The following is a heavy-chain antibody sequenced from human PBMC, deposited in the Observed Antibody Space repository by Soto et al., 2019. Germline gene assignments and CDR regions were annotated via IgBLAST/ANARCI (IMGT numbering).Heavy chain of an antibody. CDR1: GCSISSYY. J-gene: IGHJ4*02. D-gene: IGHD3-3*01. Sequence: PSETLSLTCTVSGCSISSYYWSWIRQPPGKGLEWIGYIYYSGSTNYNPSLKSRVTISVDTSKNQFSLKLSSVTAADTAVYYCARVVTIFGVVPAYYFDYWGQGTLVTVSS. CDR2: IYYSGST. CDR3: ARVVTIFGVVPAYYFDY. V-gene: IGHV4-59*01.